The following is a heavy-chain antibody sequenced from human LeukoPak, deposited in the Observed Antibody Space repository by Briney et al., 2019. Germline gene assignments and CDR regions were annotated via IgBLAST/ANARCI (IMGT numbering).Heavy chain of an antibody. CDR1: GYTFTSYD. CDR2: MNPNSGNT. J-gene: IGHJ6*03. V-gene: IGHV1-8*01. Sequence: GASVKVSCKASGYTFTSYDINWVRQATGQGLEWMGWMNPNSGNTGYAQKFQGRVTMTRNTSISTAYMELSSLRSEDTAAYYCARTRYCSSTSCHNYYYYYMDVWGKGTTVTISS. CDR3: ARTRYCSSTSCHNYYYYYMDV. D-gene: IGHD2-2*01.